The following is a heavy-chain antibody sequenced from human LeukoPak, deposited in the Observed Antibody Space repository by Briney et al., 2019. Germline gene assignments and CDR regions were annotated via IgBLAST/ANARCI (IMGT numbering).Heavy chain of an antibody. CDR1: GFCFTDAW. Sequence: GGSLRLSCAASGFCFTDAWMSWVRQAEGKGLEWVGRIKSKSDGRKKDYAGPGKDICSIARDDSKNKMELQRNRRRREDTAVYYCTTAYYDSIGYYPFDYWGQGTLVTVSS. D-gene: IGHD3-22*01. CDR3: TTAYYDSIGYYPFDY. CDR2: IKSKSDGRKK. J-gene: IGHJ4*02. V-gene: IGHV3-15*01.